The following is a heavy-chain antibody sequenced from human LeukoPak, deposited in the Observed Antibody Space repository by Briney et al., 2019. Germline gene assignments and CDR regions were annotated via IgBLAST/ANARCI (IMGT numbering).Heavy chain of an antibody. J-gene: IGHJ6*03. CDR1: GFTFSNAW. D-gene: IGHD2-21*02. CDR2: IKSKTDGGRT. V-gene: IGHV3-15*01. CDR3: TTQYCGGDCYWAYYYYYMDV. Sequence: GGSLRLSCAASGFTFSNAWMSWVRQAPGKGLEWVGRIKSKTDGGRTDYAAPVKGRFTISRDDSKNTPYRQMNSLKTEDTAVYYCTTQYCGGDCYWAYYYYYMDVWGKGTTVTVSS.